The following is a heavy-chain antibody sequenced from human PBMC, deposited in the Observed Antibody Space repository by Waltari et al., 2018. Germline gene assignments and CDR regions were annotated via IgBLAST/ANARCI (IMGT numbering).Heavy chain of an antibody. CDR1: GGSISSSSYY. V-gene: IGHV4-39*07. J-gene: IGHJ3*02. Sequence: QLQLQESGPGLVKPSETLSLTCTVSGGSISSSSYYWGWIRQPPGKGLEWIGSIYYSGSTYDNPSLKSRGTISVDTSKNQCSLKLSSVTAADTAVYYCATGGDILTGYRHDAFEIWGQGTMVTVSS. CDR3: ATGGDILTGYRHDAFEI. CDR2: IYYSGST. D-gene: IGHD3-9*01.